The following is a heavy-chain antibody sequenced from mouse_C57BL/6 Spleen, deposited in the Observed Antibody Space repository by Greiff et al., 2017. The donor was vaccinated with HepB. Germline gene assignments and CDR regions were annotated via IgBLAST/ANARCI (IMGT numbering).Heavy chain of an antibody. CDR2: IYPGSGNT. V-gene: IGHV1-76*01. Sequence: VQLVESGAELVRPGASVKLSCKASGYTFTDYYINWVKQRPGQGLEWIARIYPGSGNTYYNEKFKGKATLTAEKSSSTAYMQLSSLTSEDSAVYFCARSTGDYFDYWGQGTTLTVSS. J-gene: IGHJ2*01. CDR1: GYTFTDYY. CDR3: ARSTGDYFDY.